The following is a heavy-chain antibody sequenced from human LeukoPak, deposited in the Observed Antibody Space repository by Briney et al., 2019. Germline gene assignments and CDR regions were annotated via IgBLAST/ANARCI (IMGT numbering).Heavy chain of an antibody. V-gene: IGHV4-59*01. CDR3: ARGRGAVTSFDV. J-gene: IGHJ3*01. CDR1: GXSISTYY. D-gene: IGHD5-18*01. Sequence: PSETLSLTCTVSGXSISTYYWSWIRQPPGKGQEWIGYIYYTGSTNYNPSLKSPFTILVDTSKNQFSLELNSVTAADTAVYYCARGRGAVTSFDVWGQGTMVTVSS. CDR2: IYYTGST.